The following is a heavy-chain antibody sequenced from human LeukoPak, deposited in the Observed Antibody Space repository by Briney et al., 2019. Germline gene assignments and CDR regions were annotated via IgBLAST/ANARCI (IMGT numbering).Heavy chain of an antibody. D-gene: IGHD3-16*01. V-gene: IGHV3-74*01. CDR2: INSDGSST. CDR1: GFTFSSYW. J-gene: IGHJ4*02. Sequence: GGSLRLSCAASGFTFSSYWIHWVRQAPGKGLVWVSRINSDGSSTTYADSVKGRFTISRDNAKNTLYLQMNSLRAKDTAVYYCARVAGSYAAPDYWGQGTLVTVSS. CDR3: ARVAGSYAAPDY.